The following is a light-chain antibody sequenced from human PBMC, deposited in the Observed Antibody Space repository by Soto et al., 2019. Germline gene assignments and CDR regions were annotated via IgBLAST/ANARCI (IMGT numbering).Light chain of an antibody. CDR2: GAS. CDR1: QSVSRSY. J-gene: IGKJ4*01. V-gene: IGKV3-20*01. CDR3: QQYGSSPLT. Sequence: EIVLTQSPGTLSLSPGARATLSCRASQSVSRSYLAWYQQKPGQAPRLLIYGASSRATGIPDRFSGSGSGTDFTLAISGLEPEDSAVYYCQQYGSSPLTFGGGTKVEIK.